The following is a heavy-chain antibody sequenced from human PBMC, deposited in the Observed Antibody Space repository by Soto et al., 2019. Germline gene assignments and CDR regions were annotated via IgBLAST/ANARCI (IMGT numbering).Heavy chain of an antibody. V-gene: IGHV4-59*01. CDR1: GGSISSYY. CDR3: ARESSSSQYYYYYMDV. CDR2: IYYSGST. Sequence: SETLSLTCTVSGGSISSYYWSWIRQPPGKGLEWIGYIYYSGSTNYNPSLKSRVTISVDTSKNQFSLKLSSVTAADTAVYFCARESSSSQYYYYYMDVWGKGTTVTVSS. J-gene: IGHJ6*03. D-gene: IGHD6-6*01.